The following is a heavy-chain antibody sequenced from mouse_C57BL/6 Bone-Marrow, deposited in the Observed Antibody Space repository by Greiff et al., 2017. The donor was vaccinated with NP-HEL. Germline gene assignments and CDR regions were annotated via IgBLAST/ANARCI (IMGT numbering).Heavy chain of an antibody. CDR2: INSDGGST. J-gene: IGHJ1*03. V-gene: IGHV5-2*01. D-gene: IGHD1-1*01. Sequence: EVKLVESGGGLVQPGESLKLSCESNEYAFPSHDMSWVRKTPEKRLELVAAINSDGGSTYYPDTMERRFIISRDNTKKTLYLQMSSLRSEDTALYYGARQGSRDWYFDVWGTETTVTVSS. CDR1: EYAFPSHD. CDR3: ARQGSRDWYFDV.